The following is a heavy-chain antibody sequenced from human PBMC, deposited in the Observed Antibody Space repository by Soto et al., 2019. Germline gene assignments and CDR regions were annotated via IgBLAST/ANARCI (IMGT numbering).Heavy chain of an antibody. CDR1: GFTFDDYA. D-gene: IGHD5-12*01. J-gene: IGHJ4*02. CDR2: ISWNSGSI. V-gene: IGHV3-9*01. Sequence: EVQLVESGGGLVQPGRSLRLSCAASGFTFDDYAMHWVRQAPGKGLEWVSGISWNSGSIGYADSVKGRFTISRDNAKNSLYLQMNSRRAEDTALYYCAKDSSSGYDWDYFDYWGQGTLVTVSS. CDR3: AKDSSSGYDWDYFDY.